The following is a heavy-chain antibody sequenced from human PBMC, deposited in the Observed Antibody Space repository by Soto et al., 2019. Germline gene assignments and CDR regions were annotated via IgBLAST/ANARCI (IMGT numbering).Heavy chain of an antibody. Sequence: ASVKVSCKASGYTFTSYGISWVRQAPGQGLDWMGWISAYNGNTNYAQKLQGRITMTTDTSTSTAYMELRSLRSDDTAVYYCARVIDQDSSWTDYYYGMDVWGQGTTVTVSS. CDR2: ISAYNGNT. CDR3: ARVIDQDSSWTDYYYGMDV. V-gene: IGHV1-18*01. J-gene: IGHJ6*02. CDR1: GYTFTSYG. D-gene: IGHD6-13*01.